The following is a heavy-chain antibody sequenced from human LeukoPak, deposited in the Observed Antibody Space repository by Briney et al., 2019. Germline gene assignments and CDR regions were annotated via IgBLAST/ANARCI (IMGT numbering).Heavy chain of an antibody. CDR1: GGSISSSSYY. Sequence: SETLSLTCTVSGGSISSSSYYWGWIRQPPGKGLEWIGSIYYSGSTYYNPPLRSRVTISVDTSKKQFSLRLSSVTAADTAVYYCAGHSGDVGTPFDYWGQGTLATVSS. D-gene: IGHD3-10*01. CDR3: AGHSGDVGTPFDY. CDR2: IYYSGST. V-gene: IGHV4-39*01. J-gene: IGHJ4*02.